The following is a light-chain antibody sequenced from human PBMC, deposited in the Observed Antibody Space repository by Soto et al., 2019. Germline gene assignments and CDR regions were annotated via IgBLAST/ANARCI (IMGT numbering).Light chain of an antibody. CDR1: QSLVYSDGNTY. CDR3: MQGTRWPRT. V-gene: IGKV2-30*01. J-gene: IGKJ1*01. Sequence: DVVLTQSPLSLSVTLGQPASISCRSSQSLVYSDGNTYLNWFQQRPGQSPRRLIYKVSNRDSGVPDRLSGSGSGTDFTLRISRVEAEDVGVYYCMQGTRWPRTFGQGTKVEIK. CDR2: KVS.